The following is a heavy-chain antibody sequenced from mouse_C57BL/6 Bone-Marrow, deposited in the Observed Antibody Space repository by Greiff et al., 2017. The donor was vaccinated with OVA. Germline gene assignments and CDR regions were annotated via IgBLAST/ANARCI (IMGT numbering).Heavy chain of an antibody. Sequence: EVKLVESGTVLARPGASVKMSCKTSGYTFTSYWMHWVKQRPGQGLEWIGAIYPGNSDTSYNQKFKGKAKLTAVTSASTAYMELSSLTNEDSAVYYCTKIYDGYYVFAYWGQGTLVTVSA. CDR3: TKIYDGYYVFAY. CDR1: GYTFTSYW. V-gene: IGHV1-5*01. CDR2: IYPGNSDT. D-gene: IGHD2-3*01. J-gene: IGHJ3*01.